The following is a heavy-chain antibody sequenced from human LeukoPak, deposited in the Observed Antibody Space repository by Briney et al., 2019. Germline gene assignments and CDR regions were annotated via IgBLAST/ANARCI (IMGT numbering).Heavy chain of an antibody. CDR3: ATVEEGY. J-gene: IGHJ4*02. CDR1: GYTFTSYG. CDR2: FDPEDGET. V-gene: IGHV1-24*01. Sequence: ASVKVSCKASGYTFTSYGISWVRQAPGQGLEWMGGFDPEDGETIYAQKLQGRVTMTEDTSTDTAYMELSSLRSEDTAVYYCATVEEGYWGQGTLVTVSS.